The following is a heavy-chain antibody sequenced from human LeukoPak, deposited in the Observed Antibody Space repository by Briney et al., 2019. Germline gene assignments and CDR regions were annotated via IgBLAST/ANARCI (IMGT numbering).Heavy chain of an antibody. CDR3: AKDRGYSSGWYPFDY. D-gene: IGHD6-19*01. Sequence: PGGSLRLSCAVSGFTFSSYAMSWVRQAPGKGLEWVSAISGSGGSTYYADSVKGRFTISRDNSKNTLYLQMNSLRAEDTAVYYCAKDRGYSSGWYPFDYWGQGTLVTVSS. CDR2: ISGSGGST. J-gene: IGHJ4*02. CDR1: GFTFSSYA. V-gene: IGHV3-23*01.